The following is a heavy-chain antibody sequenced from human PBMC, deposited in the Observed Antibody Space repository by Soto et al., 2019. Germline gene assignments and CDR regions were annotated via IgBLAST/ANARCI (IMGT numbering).Heavy chain of an antibody. CDR3: TRFCGSCGSGWYFDY. CDR1: GFTFSGSA. J-gene: IGHJ4*02. Sequence: GGSLRLSCAASGFTFSGSAMHWVRQASGKGLEWVGRIRSKANSYATAYAASVKGRFTISRDDSKNTAYLQMNSLKTEDTAVYYCTRFCGSCGSGWYFDYWGQGTLVTVSS. D-gene: IGHD6-19*01. V-gene: IGHV3-73*01. CDR2: IRSKANSYAT.